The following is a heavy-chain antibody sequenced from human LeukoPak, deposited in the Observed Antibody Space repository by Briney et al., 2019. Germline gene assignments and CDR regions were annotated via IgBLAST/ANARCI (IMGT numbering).Heavy chain of an antibody. D-gene: IGHD3-22*01. CDR3: ARVTGYYDSSGYYYEGYYFDY. Sequence: ASVKVSCKASGYTFTSYDINWVRQATGQGLEWMGWINPNSGNTGYAQKFQGRVTMTSNTSISTAYMELSSLRSEDTAVYYCARVTGYYDSSGYYYEGYYFDYWGQGTLVTVSS. CDR2: INPNSGNT. CDR1: GYTFTSYD. J-gene: IGHJ4*02. V-gene: IGHV1-8*01.